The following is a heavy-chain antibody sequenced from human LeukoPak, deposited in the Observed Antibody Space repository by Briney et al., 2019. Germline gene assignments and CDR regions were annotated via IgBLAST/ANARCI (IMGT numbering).Heavy chain of an antibody. D-gene: IGHD5-18*01. CDR3: ARVGSYGLVY. CDR1: GGSFSGYY. Sequence: PSETLSLTCAVYGGSFSGYYWSWIRQPPGKGLEWIGEINHSGSTNYNPSLKSRVTISVDTSKNQFSLTLSSVTAADTPVYYCARVGSYGLVYWGQGTLVTVSS. CDR2: INHSGST. V-gene: IGHV4-34*01. J-gene: IGHJ4*02.